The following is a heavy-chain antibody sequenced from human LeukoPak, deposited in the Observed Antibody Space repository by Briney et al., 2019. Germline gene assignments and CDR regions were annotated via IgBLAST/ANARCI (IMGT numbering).Heavy chain of an antibody. CDR3: ARATTTRTRFDY. D-gene: IGHD4-17*01. CDR2: ISNSGGRT. V-gene: IGHV3-23*01. CDR1: GFTFSSYA. Sequence: GGSLRLSCAASGFTFSSYAMSWVRQAPGKGLEWVSSISNSGGRTFYTDSVKGRFTISRDNSKNTLYLQMNSLRDEGTAVYFCARATTTRTRFDYWGQGTLVTVSS. J-gene: IGHJ4*02.